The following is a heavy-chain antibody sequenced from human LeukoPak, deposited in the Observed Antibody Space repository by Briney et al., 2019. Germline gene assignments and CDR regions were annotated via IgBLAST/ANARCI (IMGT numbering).Heavy chain of an antibody. J-gene: IGHJ6*02. CDR1: GFTFSSYS. D-gene: IGHD3-10*01. CDR3: ARADSPMARGYGMDV. V-gene: IGHV3-21*01. CDR2: ISSSSSYI. Sequence: GGSLRLSCAASGFTFSSYSMNWVRQAPGKGLKWVSSISSSSSYIYYADSVKGRFTISRDNAKNSLYLQMNSLRAEDTAVYYCARADSPMARGYGMDVWGQGTTVTVSS.